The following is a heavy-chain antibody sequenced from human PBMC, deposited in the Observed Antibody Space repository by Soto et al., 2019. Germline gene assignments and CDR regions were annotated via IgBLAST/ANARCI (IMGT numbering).Heavy chain of an antibody. V-gene: IGHV4-39*01. CDR2: IYYSGNT. CDR1: GASISISINYY. Sequence: SETLSRTCTVSGASISISINYYFGGIRQPPGRGLEWIGSIYYSGNTYYSPSLKSRVTLSVDTSNNQFSLNLNSVTAADTAVYYCVTTADYCSGTNCYDLDYWGKGTLVTVSS. CDR3: VTTADYCSGTNCYDLDY. D-gene: IGHD2-2*01. J-gene: IGHJ4*02.